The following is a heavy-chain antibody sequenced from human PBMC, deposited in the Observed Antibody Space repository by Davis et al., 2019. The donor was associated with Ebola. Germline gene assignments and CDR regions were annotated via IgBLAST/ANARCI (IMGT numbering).Heavy chain of an antibody. Sequence: GGSLRLSCAASSFTFPSYSFIWVRQAPGKGLDWFSYISKIIKTIRHADSVKVRFIISRDNAENSLLLQMNSLRREDTAIYYCAGLFHPHSNTWFPFEYWGQGILVTVSS. D-gene: IGHD6-13*01. J-gene: IGHJ4*02. CDR1: SFTFPSYS. CDR2: ISKIIKTI. V-gene: IGHV3-48*01. CDR3: AGLFHPHSNTWFPFEY.